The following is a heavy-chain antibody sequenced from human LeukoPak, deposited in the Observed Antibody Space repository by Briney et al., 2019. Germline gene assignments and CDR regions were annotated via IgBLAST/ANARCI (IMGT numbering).Heavy chain of an antibody. Sequence: SETLSLTCAGYGGSFSGYYWSWIRQPPGKGVEGIGEINHSGSTNYNPSLKSRVTISVDTSKNQFSLKLSSVTAADTAVYYCARGRGYSYGYQYYYDSSGYFVFDYWGQGTLVTVSS. V-gene: IGHV4-34*01. CDR1: GGSFSGYY. CDR2: INHSGST. D-gene: IGHD3-22*01. J-gene: IGHJ4*02. CDR3: ARGRGYSYGYQYYYDSSGYFVFDY.